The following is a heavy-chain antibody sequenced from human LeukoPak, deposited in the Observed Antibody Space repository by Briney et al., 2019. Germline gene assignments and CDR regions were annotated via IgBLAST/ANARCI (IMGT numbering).Heavy chain of an antibody. D-gene: IGHD3-10*01. CDR1: GFTFSSHN. J-gene: IGHJ6*02. Sequence: GGSLRLSCAASGFTFSSHNMNWVRQAPMKGLEWVAVISYDGSKKYYADSVKGRFTISRDNSKNTLYLQMNSLREEDTAVYYCARDNGSGKNFYYYGMDVWGQGTTVTVSS. CDR3: ARDNGSGKNFYYYGMDV. CDR2: ISYDGSKK. V-gene: IGHV3-30-3*01.